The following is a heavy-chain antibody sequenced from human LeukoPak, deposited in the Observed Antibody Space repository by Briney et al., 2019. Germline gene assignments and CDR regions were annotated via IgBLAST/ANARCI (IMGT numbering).Heavy chain of an antibody. J-gene: IGHJ4*02. CDR1: GFTFSNYA. D-gene: IGHD3-22*01. Sequence: GGSLRLSCVTSGFTFSNYAMSWVRQAPGKGLEWVSDITKSGRDTFYADSVKGRFTISRDNSKNSLYLQMNSLRAEDTAVYYCARDPSYYYDSSGYYKSGGGYWGQGTLVTVSS. CDR2: ITKSGRDT. CDR3: ARDPSYYYDSSGYYKSGGGY. V-gene: IGHV3-23*01.